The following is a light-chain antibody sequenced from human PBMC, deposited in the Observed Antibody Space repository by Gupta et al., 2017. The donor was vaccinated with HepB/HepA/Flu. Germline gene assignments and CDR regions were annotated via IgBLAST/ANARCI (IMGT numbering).Light chain of an antibody. Sequence: EIVMTQSPVTLSVSPGERATLSCRASQRISTNLAWYQQKPGLAPSVLIYGSFTRATGIPARFSGSGSGTEFTLTISSLQSEDFAVYFCQQYNNWPLTFGGGTKVEIK. CDR2: GSF. CDR3: QQYNNWPLT. V-gene: IGKV3-15*01. J-gene: IGKJ4*01. CDR1: QRISTN.